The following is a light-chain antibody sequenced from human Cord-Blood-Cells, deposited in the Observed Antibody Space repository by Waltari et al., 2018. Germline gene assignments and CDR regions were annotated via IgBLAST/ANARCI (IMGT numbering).Light chain of an antibody. CDR3: CSYAGSSTLV. CDR1: SSDFGSYNL. V-gene: IGLV2-23*01. CDR2: EGS. Sequence: QSALTQPAAVSGSPGQSITISCTGTSSDFGSYNLVSWYQQHPGKAPKLMIYEGSKRPSGFSNRFSGSNSGNTASLTISGLQADDEADYYCCSYAGSSTLVFGGETKLTVL. J-gene: IGLJ2*01.